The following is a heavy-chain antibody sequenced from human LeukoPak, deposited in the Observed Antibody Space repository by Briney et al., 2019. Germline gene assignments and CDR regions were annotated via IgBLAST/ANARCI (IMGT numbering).Heavy chain of an antibody. CDR2: IYATGDT. CDR1: GFSVGFNY. CDR3: ARDLYQSR. D-gene: IGHD2-2*01. V-gene: IGHV3-66*01. Sequence: SGGSLRLSCAASGFSVGFNYMTWVRQAPGKGLEWVSVIYATGDTHYAESVKGRFTISRDNSKNILHLQMNSLRAEDTAVYYCARDLYQSRWGQGTLVTVSS. J-gene: IGHJ4*02.